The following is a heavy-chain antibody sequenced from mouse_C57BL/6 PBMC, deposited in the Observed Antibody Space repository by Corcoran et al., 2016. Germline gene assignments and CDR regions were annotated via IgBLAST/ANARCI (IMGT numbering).Heavy chain of an antibody. CDR2: INTYSGVP. J-gene: IGHJ4*01. CDR1: GYTFTTYG. V-gene: IGHV9-3*01. Sequence: QIQLVQSGPELKKPGETVKISCKASGYTFTTYGMSWVKQAPGKGLKWMGWINTYSGVPTYADDFKERFAFSLETSASTAYLQINNLKNEDTATYFCARKGKLPYAMDYWGQGTSVTVSS. CDR3: ARKGKLPYAMDY.